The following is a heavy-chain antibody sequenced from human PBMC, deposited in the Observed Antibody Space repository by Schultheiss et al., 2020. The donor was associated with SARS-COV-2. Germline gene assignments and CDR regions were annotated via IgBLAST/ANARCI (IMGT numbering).Heavy chain of an antibody. CDR2: ISWNSGSI. CDR3: AIGGFGDYSDAFDI. Sequence: SLKISCAASGFTFDDYAMHWVRQAPGKGLEWVSGISWNSGSIGYADSVKGRFTISRDNAKNSLYLQMNSLRAEDTALYYCAIGGFGDYSDAFDIWGQGTMVTVSS. J-gene: IGHJ3*02. D-gene: IGHD2-15*01. CDR1: GFTFDDYA. V-gene: IGHV3-9*01.